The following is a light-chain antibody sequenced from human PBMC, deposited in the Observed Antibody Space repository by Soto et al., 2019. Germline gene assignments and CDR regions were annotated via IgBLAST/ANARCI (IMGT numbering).Light chain of an antibody. Sequence: QSVLTQPPSVSGAPGQRVTISCTGSSSNIGAGYDVHWYQQLPGTAPKLLIYSNINRPSGVPDRFSGSKSGTSGSLAITGLQAEDEADYYCQSYDNSLSGWVFGGGTKLTVL. J-gene: IGLJ3*02. V-gene: IGLV1-40*01. CDR3: QSYDNSLSGWV. CDR2: SNI. CDR1: SSNIGAGYD.